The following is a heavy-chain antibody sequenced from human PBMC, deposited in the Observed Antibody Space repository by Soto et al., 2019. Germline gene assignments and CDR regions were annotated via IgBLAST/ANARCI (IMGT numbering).Heavy chain of an antibody. D-gene: IGHD6-19*01. Sequence: SETLSLTCTVSGGSISSGGYSWTWIRQSPGKGLEWIGYTYQSGSAYYNPSLKSRVTISVDRSKHQFSLNLTSVTAADTAVYYCVKDGSSGWPYFYDMDVWGQGTTVTVS. V-gene: IGHV4-30-2*06. CDR2: TYQSGSA. CDR3: VKDGSSGWPYFYDMDV. CDR1: GGSISSGGYS. J-gene: IGHJ6*02.